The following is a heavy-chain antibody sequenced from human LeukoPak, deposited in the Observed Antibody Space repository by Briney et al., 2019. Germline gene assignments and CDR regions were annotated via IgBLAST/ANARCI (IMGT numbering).Heavy chain of an antibody. Sequence: ASVKVSCKASGHTFTGYYMHWVRQAPGQGLEWMGWINPNSGGTNYAQKFQGRVTMTRDTSISTAYMELSRLRSDDTAVYYCARVMKYDSSGFILIYWGQGTMVTVSS. D-gene: IGHD3-22*01. CDR1: GHTFTGYY. J-gene: IGHJ3*01. CDR2: INPNSGGT. CDR3: ARVMKYDSSGFILIY. V-gene: IGHV1-2*02.